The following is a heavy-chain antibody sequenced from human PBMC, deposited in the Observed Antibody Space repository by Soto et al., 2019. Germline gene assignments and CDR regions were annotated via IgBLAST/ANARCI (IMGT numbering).Heavy chain of an antibody. V-gene: IGHV4-34*01. D-gene: IGHD3-10*01. CDR1: GGSFSGYY. J-gene: IGHJ6*02. CDR2: INHSGST. CDR3: ARVCIVVAGGGRGSGSYYKAHYGMDV. Sequence: QVQLQQWGAGLLKPSETLSLTCAVYGGSFSGYYWSWIRQPPGKGLEWIGEINHSGSTNYNPSLKSRVTISVDTSKNQFSLKLSSVTAADTAVYYCARVCIVVAGGGRGSGSYYKAHYGMDVWGQGTTVTVSS.